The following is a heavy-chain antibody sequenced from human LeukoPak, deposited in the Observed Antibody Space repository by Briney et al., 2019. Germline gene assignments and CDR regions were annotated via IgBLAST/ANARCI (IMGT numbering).Heavy chain of an antibody. D-gene: IGHD6-13*01. CDR3: ARGGVAAAGPDWYFDL. CDR2: ISVEGESA. Sequence: GGSLRLSCTVSGFSVSTSGMSWVRQAQGKGLQTISAISVEGESAYYADSVRGRFTISRDNSKSTLYLQMNSLRVEDTAVYYCARGGVAAAGPDWYFDLWGRGTLVTVSS. V-gene: IGHV3-23*01. J-gene: IGHJ2*01. CDR1: GFSVSTSG.